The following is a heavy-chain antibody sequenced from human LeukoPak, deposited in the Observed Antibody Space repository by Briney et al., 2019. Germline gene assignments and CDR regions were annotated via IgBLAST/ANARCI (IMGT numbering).Heavy chain of an antibody. V-gene: IGHV4-59*08. CDR1: GVTFSNYL. CDR2: IYYSGST. D-gene: IGHD6-13*01. Sequence: SETLTLTCTVSGVTFSNYLWSWIRQPPGKGLEWIGYIYYSGSTNYNPSLKSRVTISVDTSKNKCSLKLSSVTAADTAVYYCARHGQTFSSSFDSWGQGSLVTVSS. J-gene: IGHJ4*02. CDR3: ARHGQTFSSSFDS.